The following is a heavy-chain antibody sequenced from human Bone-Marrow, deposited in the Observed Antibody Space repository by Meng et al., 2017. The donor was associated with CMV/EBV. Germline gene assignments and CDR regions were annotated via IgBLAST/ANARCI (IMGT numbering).Heavy chain of an antibody. J-gene: IGHJ3*02. CDR3: SGIAAVAGTRGAFDI. CDR2: IYSGGST. CDR1: GFTFSSYW. Sequence: GESLKISCAASGFTFSSYWMSWVRQAPGKGLEWVSVIYSGGSTYYADSVKGRFTISRDNSKNTLYLQMNSLRAEDTAVYYCSGIAAVAGTRGAFDIWGQGTMVTVSS. V-gene: IGHV3-66*02. D-gene: IGHD6-19*01.